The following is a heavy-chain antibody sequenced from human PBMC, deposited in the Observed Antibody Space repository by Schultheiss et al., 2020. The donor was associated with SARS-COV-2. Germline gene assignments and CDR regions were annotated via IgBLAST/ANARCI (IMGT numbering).Heavy chain of an antibody. V-gene: IGHV5-51*01. CDR2: IYPGDSDT. Sequence: GESLKISCKGSGYSFTNYWIGWVRQMPGKGLEWMGIIYPGDSDTRYNPSFQGQVTISADKSISTAYLQWSRLKASDTAMYYCATHVSLRESFSFDYWGQGTLVTVSS. CDR3: ATHVSLRESFSFDY. J-gene: IGHJ4*02. CDR1: GYSFTNYW. D-gene: IGHD3-10*01.